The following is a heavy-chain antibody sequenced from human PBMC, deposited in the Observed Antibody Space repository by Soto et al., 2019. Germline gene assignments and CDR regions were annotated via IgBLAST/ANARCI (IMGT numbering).Heavy chain of an antibody. V-gene: IGHV3-33*01. J-gene: IGHJ4*02. D-gene: IGHD3-22*01. CDR3: ARDLYYYDSSGYPDY. CDR2: IWYDGSNK. CDR1: GFTFSSYG. Sequence: GGSLGISCAASGFTFSSYGMHWVRQAPGKGLEWVAVIWYDGSNKYYADSVKGRFTISRDNSKNTLYLQMNSLRAEDTAVYYCARDLYYYDSSGYPDYWGQGTLVTVSS.